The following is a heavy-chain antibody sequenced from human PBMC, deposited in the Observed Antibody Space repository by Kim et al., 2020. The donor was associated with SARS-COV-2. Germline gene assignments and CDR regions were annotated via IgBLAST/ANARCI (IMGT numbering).Heavy chain of an antibody. Sequence: GGSLRLSCAASGFTFDDYAMHWVRQAPGKGLEWVSGISWNSGSIGYADSVKGRFTISRDNAKNSLYLQMNSLRAEETALYYCAKEALPYGDQNYFDYWG. CDR2: ISWNSGSI. CDR1: GFTFDDYA. D-gene: IGHD4-17*01. CDR3: AKEALPYGDQNYFDY. J-gene: IGHJ4*01. V-gene: IGHV3-9*01.